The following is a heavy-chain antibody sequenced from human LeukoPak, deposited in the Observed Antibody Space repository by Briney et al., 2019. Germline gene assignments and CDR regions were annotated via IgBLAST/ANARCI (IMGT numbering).Heavy chain of an antibody. CDR1: GFTFSNYA. V-gene: IGHV3-23*01. CDR2: ITATGDNT. J-gene: IGHJ4*02. D-gene: IGHD2-21*02. Sequence: GGSLILCCAASGFTFSNYAVNWVRQAPGQGLEWVSTITATGDNTAYADSVKGRFTISRDNSKNTVSVQMSSLRAEDTAIYYCAKAYCGGDCYSFDCWGQGTLVTVSS. CDR3: AKAYCGGDCYSFDC.